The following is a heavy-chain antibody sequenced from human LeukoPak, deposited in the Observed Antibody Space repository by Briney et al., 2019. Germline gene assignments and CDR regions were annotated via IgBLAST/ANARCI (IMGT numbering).Heavy chain of an antibody. J-gene: IGHJ4*02. CDR2: IYSAGST. CDR1: GFTVSSNS. D-gene: IGHD6-13*01. CDR3: AKSGIAAADDFNFDY. Sequence: PGGSLRLSCTVSGFTVSSNSMSWVRQAPGKGLEWVSFIYSAGSTHYSDSVKGRFTISIDNSKNTLYLQMNSLRAEDTAVYYCAKSGIAAADDFNFDYWGQGTLVTVSS. V-gene: IGHV3-53*05.